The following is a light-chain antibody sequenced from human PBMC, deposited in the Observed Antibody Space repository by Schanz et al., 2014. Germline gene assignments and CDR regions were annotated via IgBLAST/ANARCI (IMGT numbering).Light chain of an antibody. Sequence: QSVLTPPPSVSAAPGQKVTISCSGSSSKSGYNSVSWYQHLPGTAPKVLIFDDDERPSGIPDRFSGSKSGTSATLDITGLQTGDEAFYYCGTWDSSLSAGVFGGGTKLTVL. CDR2: DDD. CDR3: GTWDSSLSAGV. V-gene: IGLV1-51*01. J-gene: IGLJ3*02. CDR1: SSKSGYNS.